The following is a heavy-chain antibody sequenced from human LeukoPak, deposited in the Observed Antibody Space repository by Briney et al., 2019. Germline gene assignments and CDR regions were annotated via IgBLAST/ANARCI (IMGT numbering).Heavy chain of an antibody. V-gene: IGHV5-51*01. Sequence: GESLKISCKGSGYSFTSYWIGWVRQMPGKGLEWMGIIYPGDSDTRYSPSFQGQVTISADKSISTAYLQWSSLKASDTAMYYCAMGAFYDSSGRTWSAECFQHWGQGTLVTVSS. D-gene: IGHD3-22*01. CDR1: GYSFTSYW. CDR3: AMGAFYDSSGRTWSAECFQH. J-gene: IGHJ1*01. CDR2: IYPGDSDT.